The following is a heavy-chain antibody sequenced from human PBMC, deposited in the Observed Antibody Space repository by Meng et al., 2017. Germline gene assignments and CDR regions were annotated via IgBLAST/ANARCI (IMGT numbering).Heavy chain of an antibody. V-gene: IGHV4-31*03. D-gene: IGHD5-18*01. CDR2: LYYTGTT. CDR1: GGSISSGNYH. CDR3: ARGRDTAKSGY. Sequence: QVPLQESGPGLGKPSKTLSLTCSVSGGSISSGNYHWSWFRQHPGKGLEWIGTLYYTGTTFYNPSLMSRPTISLDTSKNQFSLNLNSMTAADTAIYYCARGRDTAKSGYWGQGTLVTVSS. J-gene: IGHJ4*02.